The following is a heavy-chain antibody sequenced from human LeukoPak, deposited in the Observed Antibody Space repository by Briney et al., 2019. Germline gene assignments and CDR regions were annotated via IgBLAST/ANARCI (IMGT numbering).Heavy chain of an antibody. CDR1: GFTFSDHG. V-gene: IGHV3-33*06. CDR2: IWYDGSNK. D-gene: IGHD3-10*01. Sequence: PGGSLRLSCAASGFTFSDHGMHWVRQAPGKGLEWVAVIWYDGSNKYYADSVKGRFTISRDNSKNTLYLQMNSLRAEDTAVYYCAKWASGSSDPLDYWGQGTLVTVSS. CDR3: AKWASGSSDPLDY. J-gene: IGHJ4*02.